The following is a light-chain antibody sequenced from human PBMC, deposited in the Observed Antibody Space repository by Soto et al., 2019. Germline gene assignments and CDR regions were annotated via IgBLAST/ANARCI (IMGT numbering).Light chain of an antibody. CDR2: GQS. CDR1: QSVSSSY. J-gene: IGKJ1*01. Sequence: EIVLTQSPGTLSLSPGERATLSCRASQSVSSSYLAWYQQKHDQAPRLLIYGQSRRATGIPDRFSGTGSGTDFTLTISRLEPEDSAVYYCQQYSSSAQTFGQGTKVEIK. V-gene: IGKV3-20*01. CDR3: QQYSSSAQT.